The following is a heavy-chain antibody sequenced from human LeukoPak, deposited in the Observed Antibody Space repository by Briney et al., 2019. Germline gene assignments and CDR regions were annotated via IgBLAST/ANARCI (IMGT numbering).Heavy chain of an antibody. CDR3: AKDGATGTWVYYYYGMDV. Sequence: GGSLRLSCAASGFTFSSYAMSWVRQAPGKGLERVSAISGSGGSTYYADSVKGRFTISRDNSKNTLYLQMNSLRAEDTAVYYCAKDGATGTWVYYYYGMDVRGKGTTVTVSS. D-gene: IGHD1-1*01. CDR2: ISGSGGST. CDR1: GFTFSSYA. J-gene: IGHJ6*04. V-gene: IGHV3-23*01.